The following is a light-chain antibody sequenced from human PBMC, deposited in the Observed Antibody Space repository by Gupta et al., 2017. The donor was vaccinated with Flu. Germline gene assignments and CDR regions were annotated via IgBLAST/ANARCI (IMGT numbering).Light chain of an antibody. Sequence: IHLTQSPSPLSASVGDTATIPFRASQRISVYLNWYQQQPGKAPKLLIYAASSLQSGVSSRFSGDGSGTDFTLTISSLQPEDFATYYCQQSYTNPLAFGQGTKVEVK. V-gene: IGKV1-39*01. CDR3: QQSYTNPLA. CDR2: AAS. CDR1: QRISVY. J-gene: IGKJ1*01.